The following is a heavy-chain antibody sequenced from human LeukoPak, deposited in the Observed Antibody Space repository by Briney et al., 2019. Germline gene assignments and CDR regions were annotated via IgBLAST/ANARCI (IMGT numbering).Heavy chain of an antibody. V-gene: IGHV4-30-4*01. CDR3: ARWEEYYYDSSGSRVRNAFDI. CDR1: GGSISSGDYY. J-gene: IGHJ3*02. D-gene: IGHD3-22*01. Sequence: SQTLSLTRTVSGGSISSGDYYWSWIRQPPGKGLEWIGYIYYSGSTYYNPSLKSRVTISVDTSKNQFSLKLSSVTAADTAVYYCARWEEYYYDSSGSRVRNAFDIWGQGTMVTVSS. CDR2: IYYSGST.